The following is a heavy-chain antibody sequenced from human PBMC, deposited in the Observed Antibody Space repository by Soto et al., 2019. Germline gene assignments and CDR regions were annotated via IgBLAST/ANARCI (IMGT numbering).Heavy chain of an antibody. CDR2: ISGSGGST. CDR3: AKDYDSSSSRSDYYYYYMDV. D-gene: IGHD6-6*01. Sequence: PGGSLRLSCAASGFTFSSYAMSWVRQAPGKGLEWVSAISGSGGSTHYADSVKGRFTISRDNSKNTLYLQMNSLRAEDTAVYYCAKDYDSSSSRSDYYYYYMDVWGKGTTVTVSS. V-gene: IGHV3-23*01. J-gene: IGHJ6*03. CDR1: GFTFSSYA.